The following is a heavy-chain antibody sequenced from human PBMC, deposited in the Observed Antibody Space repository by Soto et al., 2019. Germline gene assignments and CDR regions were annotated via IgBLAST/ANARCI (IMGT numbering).Heavy chain of an antibody. D-gene: IGHD2-2*01. CDR2: ISAYNGNT. CDR3: ARDVVVVPAAAKQYYYYYYGMDV. J-gene: IGHJ6*02. Sequence: QVQLVQSGAEVKKPGASVKVSCKASGYTFTSYGISWVRQAPGQGLEWMGWISAYNGNTNYAQKLQGRVTMTTDTSTSTAYMELRGLRSDDTAVYYCARDVVVVPAAAKQYYYYYYGMDVWGQGTTVTVSS. V-gene: IGHV1-18*04. CDR1: GYTFTSYG.